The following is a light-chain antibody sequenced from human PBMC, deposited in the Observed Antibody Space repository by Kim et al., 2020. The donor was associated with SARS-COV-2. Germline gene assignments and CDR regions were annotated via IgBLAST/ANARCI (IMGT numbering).Light chain of an antibody. Sequence: DIQMTQSPSTLSTFVGDRVTITCRASQTISNWLAWFQQKPGKAPKLLIYKTSNLETGVPSRFSGSGSGTEFTLTISSLQPDDSASYFCQQYNSWPYTVGQGTKLEIK. CDR3: QQYNSWPYT. CDR1: QTISNW. CDR2: KTS. V-gene: IGKV1-5*03. J-gene: IGKJ2*01.